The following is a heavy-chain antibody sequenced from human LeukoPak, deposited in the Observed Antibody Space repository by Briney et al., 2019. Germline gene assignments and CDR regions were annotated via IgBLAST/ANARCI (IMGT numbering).Heavy chain of an antibody. J-gene: IGHJ6*03. CDR2: INWNGGST. D-gene: IGHD4-17*01. V-gene: IGHV3-20*04. Sequence: PGGSLRLSCAASGFTFDDYGMSWVRQAPGKGLEWVSGINWNGGSTGYADSVKGRFTISRDNAKNSLYPQMNSLRAEDTALYYCARISLTTGSYYYYYMDVWGKGTTVTVSS. CDR1: GFTFDDYG. CDR3: ARISLTTGSYYYYYMDV.